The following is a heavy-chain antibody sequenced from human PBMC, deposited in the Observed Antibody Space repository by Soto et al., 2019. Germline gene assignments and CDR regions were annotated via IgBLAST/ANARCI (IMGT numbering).Heavy chain of an antibody. CDR3: ARHAILPGEFY. V-gene: IGHV4-59*08. CDR1: GGSISSYY. CDR2: IYYMFST. J-gene: IGHJ4*02. Sequence: TSETLSLTCTVSGGSISSYYWIWIRQPPVNGLECIGYIYYMFSTNYGPSLKSRVTIALYTCKNHFSLKLSSVTAADTAVYYCARHAILPGEFYWGQGTLVTVSS. D-gene: IGHD1-26*01.